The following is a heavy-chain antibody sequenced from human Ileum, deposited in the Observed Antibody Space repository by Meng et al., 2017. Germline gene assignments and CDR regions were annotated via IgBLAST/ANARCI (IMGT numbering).Heavy chain of an antibody. CDR1: GGSFSSSIW. CDR3: ARGVVSGSHYNTY. J-gene: IGHJ4*02. D-gene: IGHD3-10*01. Sequence: QVQLQESGPVLVKPSGTLSHTCAVSGGSFSSSIWWSWVRQPPEKGLEWIGEIHHSGTTNYSPSLKSRLTISVDKSKNQFSLKLQSVTAADTAVYFCARGVVSGSHYNTYWGQGILVTVSS. CDR2: IHHSGTT. V-gene: IGHV4-4*02.